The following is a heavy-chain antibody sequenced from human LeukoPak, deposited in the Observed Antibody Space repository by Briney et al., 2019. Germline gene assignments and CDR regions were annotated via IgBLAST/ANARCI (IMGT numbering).Heavy chain of an antibody. J-gene: IGHJ4*02. D-gene: IGHD6-19*01. CDR1: EFTVSSNY. CDR2: IYSTGGK. V-gene: IGHV3-66*01. CDR3: ARGSGGWFAFDY. Sequence: GGSLRLSCAASEFTVSSNYMSWVRQAPGKGLEWVSIIYSTGGKYYADSVKGRFTISRDNSKDTLYLQMNSLRAEDTAVYYCARGSGGWFAFDYWGQGILVTVSS.